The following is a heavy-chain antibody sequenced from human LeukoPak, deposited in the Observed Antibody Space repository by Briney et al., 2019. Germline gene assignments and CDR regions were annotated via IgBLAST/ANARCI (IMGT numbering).Heavy chain of an antibody. D-gene: IGHD3-9*01. CDR3: ARDQSLRYFDWAGYYQYFDY. Sequence: ASVKVSCKASGYTFTSYGISWVRQAPGQGPEWMGWISAYNGNTNYAQKLQGRVTMTTDTSTSTAYMELRSLRSDDTAVYYCARDQSLRYFDWAGYYQYFDYWGQGTLVTVSS. J-gene: IGHJ4*02. V-gene: IGHV1-18*01. CDR2: ISAYNGNT. CDR1: GYTFTSYG.